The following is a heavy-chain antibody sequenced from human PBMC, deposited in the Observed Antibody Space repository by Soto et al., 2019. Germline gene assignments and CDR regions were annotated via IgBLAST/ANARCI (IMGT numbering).Heavy chain of an antibody. CDR3: ARRYGSCFDY. CDR2: IYYSGGT. J-gene: IGHJ4*02. V-gene: IGHV4-59*08. CDR1: GGSISSYY. D-gene: IGHD5-18*01. Sequence: QVQLQESGPGLVKPSETLSLTCTVSGGSISSYYWSWIRQPPGKGLEWLGYIYYSGGTNYNPSLKSRVPIPVDTSKNQFSLQLSSVTAADTAVYYCARRYGSCFDYWGQGTLVTVSS.